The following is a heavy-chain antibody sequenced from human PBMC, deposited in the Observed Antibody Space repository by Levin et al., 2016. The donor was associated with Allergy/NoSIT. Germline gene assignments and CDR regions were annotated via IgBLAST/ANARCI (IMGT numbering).Heavy chain of an antibody. CDR1: GFTFSNYN. V-gene: IGHV3-48*02. CDR2: ISTDSTTL. J-gene: IGHJ6*03. Sequence: GESLKISCAASGFTFSNYNMNWVRQAPGKGLEWVSYISTDSTTLKYADSVRGRFTISRDNARNSVYLQMHSLRDEDTAVYYCARENYYYLDVWGKGTTVTVSS. CDR3: ARENYYYLDV.